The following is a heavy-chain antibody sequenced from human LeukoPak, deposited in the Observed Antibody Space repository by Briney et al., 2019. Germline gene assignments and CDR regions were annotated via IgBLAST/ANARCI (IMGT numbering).Heavy chain of an antibody. D-gene: IGHD2-15*01. CDR1: GFSFSTYV. CDR2: IWYDGSNI. J-gene: IGHJ4*02. V-gene: IGHV3-33*01. CDR3: AREGSGLPFDY. Sequence: GRPLRLSCAASGFSFSTYVMHWVRQAPGKGLEWVAAIWYDGSNIYYADSVKGRFTISRDNSKNTLYLQMNSLRAEDTAVFYCAREGSGLPFDYWGQGTLVTVSS.